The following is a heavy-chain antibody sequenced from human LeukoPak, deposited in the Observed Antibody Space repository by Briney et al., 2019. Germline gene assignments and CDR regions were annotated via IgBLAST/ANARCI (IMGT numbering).Heavy chain of an antibody. Sequence: SETLSLTCTVSGGSISSYYWSWIRQPAGKGLEWIGHISTLGSTNYNPSLKSRVTISVDTSKKQFSLKLSSVSAADTAFYYCARYIVSYPHDAFDIWGQGTMVTVSS. V-gene: IGHV4-4*07. CDR3: ARYIVSYPHDAFDI. J-gene: IGHJ3*02. D-gene: IGHD1-26*01. CDR1: GGSISSYY. CDR2: ISTLGST.